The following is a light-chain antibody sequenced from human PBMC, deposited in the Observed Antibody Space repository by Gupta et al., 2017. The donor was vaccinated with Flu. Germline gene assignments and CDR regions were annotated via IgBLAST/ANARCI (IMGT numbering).Light chain of an antibody. CDR3: SSYTDTNTWV. J-gene: IGLJ3*02. V-gene: IGLV2-14*01. CDR2: EVS. CDR1: SSDVGGYNY. Sequence: QSALTQPASVSGSPGQSITISCTGTSSDVGGYNYVSWYQRHPGKAPKLMIYEVSNRPSGVSNRFSGSKSGNTASLTISGLQSEDEADYYCSSYTDTNTWVFGGGSKLTVL.